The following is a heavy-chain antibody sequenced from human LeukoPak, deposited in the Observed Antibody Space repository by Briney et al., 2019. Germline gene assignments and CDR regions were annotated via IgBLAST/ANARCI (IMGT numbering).Heavy chain of an antibody. Sequence: PSQTLSLTCTVSGGSVSSGSYYWSWIRQPPGKGLEWIGYIYYSGSTNYNPSLKSRVTISVDTSKNQFSLKLSSVTAADTAVYYCARSSSGWYLDYWGQGTLVTVSS. CDR3: ARSSSGWYLDY. CDR2: IYYSGST. J-gene: IGHJ4*02. D-gene: IGHD6-19*01. V-gene: IGHV4-61*01. CDR1: GGSVSSGSYY.